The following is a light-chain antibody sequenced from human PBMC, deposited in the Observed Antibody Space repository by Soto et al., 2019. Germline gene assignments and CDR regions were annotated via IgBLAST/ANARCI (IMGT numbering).Light chain of an antibody. CDR2: DVS. Sequence: QSVLTQPASVSGSPGQSITISCTGTISDAGGYNYVSWYQQHPGKAPKLMIYDVSNRPSGVSNRFSGSKSGNTASLTISGLQAEDEADYYCSSYTSSSTLYVFGTGTKVTV. J-gene: IGLJ1*01. V-gene: IGLV2-14*01. CDR1: ISDAGGYNY. CDR3: SSYTSSSTLYV.